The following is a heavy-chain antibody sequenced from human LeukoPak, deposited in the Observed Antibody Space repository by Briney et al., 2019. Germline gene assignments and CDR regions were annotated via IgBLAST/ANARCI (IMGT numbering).Heavy chain of an antibody. CDR1: GGSISSSSYY. CDR2: IYYSGST. V-gene: IGHV4-39*01. Sequence: SETLSLTCTVSGGSISSSSYYWGWIRHPPGKGLEWIGSIYYSGSTYYNPSLKSRVTISVDTSKNQFSLKLSSVTAADTAVYYCARISHYYDSSGYYSGDYWGQGTLVTASS. D-gene: IGHD3-22*01. CDR3: ARISHYYDSSGYYSGDY. J-gene: IGHJ4*02.